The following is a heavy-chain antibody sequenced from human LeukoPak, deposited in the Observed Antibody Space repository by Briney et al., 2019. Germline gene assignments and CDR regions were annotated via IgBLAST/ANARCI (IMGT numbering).Heavy chain of an antibody. D-gene: IGHD5-12*01. J-gene: IGHJ4*02. CDR3: ARHAESGYDRFDH. Sequence: SETLSLTCTVSGGSIRSYYWSWIRQPAGKGLEWIGRIYHNGGTNDNPSLKSRVTMSVDTSKNQFSLKLTSVTAADTAVYYCARHAESGYDRFDHWGQGTLVTVSS. CDR2: IYHNGGT. CDR1: GGSIRSYY. V-gene: IGHV4-4*07.